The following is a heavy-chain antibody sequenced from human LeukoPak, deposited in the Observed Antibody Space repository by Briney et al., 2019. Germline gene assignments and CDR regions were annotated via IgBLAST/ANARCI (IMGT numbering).Heavy chain of an antibody. Sequence: GASVKVSCKASGYTFTSYGISWVRQAPGQGLEWMGWIRAYNGNTNYAQKLQGRVTMTTDTSTSTAYMELRSLRSDDTAVYYCARDPVDYDSSGYRLGFDYWGQGTLVTVSS. CDR2: IRAYNGNT. J-gene: IGHJ4*02. CDR3: ARDPVDYDSSGYRLGFDY. V-gene: IGHV1-18*01. CDR1: GYTFTSYG. D-gene: IGHD3-22*01.